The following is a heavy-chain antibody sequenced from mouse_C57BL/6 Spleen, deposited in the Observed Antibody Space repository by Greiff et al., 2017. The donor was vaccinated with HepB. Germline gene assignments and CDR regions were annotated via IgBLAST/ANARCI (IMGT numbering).Heavy chain of an antibody. V-gene: IGHV5-17*01. CDR3: ARRDTNWYFDV. Sequence: EVKVVESGGGLVKPGGSLKLSCAASGFTFSDYGMHWVRQAPEKGLEWVAYISSGSSTIYYADTVKGRFTISRDNAKNTLFLQMTSLRSEDTAMYYCARRDTNWYFDVWGTGTTVTVSS. CDR2: ISSGSSTI. CDR1: GFTFSDYG. J-gene: IGHJ1*03. D-gene: IGHD1-1*01.